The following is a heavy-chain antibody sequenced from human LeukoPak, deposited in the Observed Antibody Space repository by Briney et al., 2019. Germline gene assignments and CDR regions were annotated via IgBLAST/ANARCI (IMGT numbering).Heavy chain of an antibody. V-gene: IGHV3-21*01. CDR3: ARDKYDYGDYRTGSGDY. Sequence: GRSLRLSCAASGFTFSSYSMNWVRQAPGKGLEWDSSISSSSSYIYYADSVKGRFTISRDNAKNSLYLQMNSLRAEDTAVYYCARDKYDYGDYRTGSGDYWGQGTLVTVSS. CDR2: ISSSSSYI. CDR1: GFTFSSYS. J-gene: IGHJ4*02. D-gene: IGHD4-17*01.